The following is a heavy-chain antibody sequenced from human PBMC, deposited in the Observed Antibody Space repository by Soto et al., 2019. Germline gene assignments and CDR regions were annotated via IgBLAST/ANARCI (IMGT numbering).Heavy chain of an antibody. CDR3: ASPTYYGDYGEYYYYYGMDV. J-gene: IGHJ6*02. D-gene: IGHD4-17*01. CDR1: GGSISSSSYY. V-gene: IGHV4-39*01. CDR2: IYYSGST. Sequence: QLQLQESGPGLVKHSATLSLTCTVSGGSISSSSYYWGWIRQPPGKGLEWIGSIYYSGSTYYNPSLKSRVTISVDTSKNQFSLKLSSVTAADTAVYYCASPTYYGDYGEYYYYYGMDVCCQGTTVTVSS.